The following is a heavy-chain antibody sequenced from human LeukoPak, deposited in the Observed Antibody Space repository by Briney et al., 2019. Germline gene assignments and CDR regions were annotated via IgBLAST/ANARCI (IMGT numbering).Heavy chain of an antibody. D-gene: IGHD3-22*01. CDR2: INHSGST. Sequence: PSETLSLTCAVYGGSFSGYYWSWIRQPPGKGLEWIGEINHSGSTNYNPSLKSRVTISVDTSKNQFSLKLSSVTAADTAVYYCARGLGKADSSGYPDYWGQGTLVTASS. J-gene: IGHJ4*02. CDR3: ARGLGKADSSGYPDY. V-gene: IGHV4-34*01. CDR1: GGSFSGYY.